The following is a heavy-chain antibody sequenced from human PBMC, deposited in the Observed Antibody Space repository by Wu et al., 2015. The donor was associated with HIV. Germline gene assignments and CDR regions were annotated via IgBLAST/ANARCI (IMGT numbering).Heavy chain of an antibody. Sequence: QVQLVQSGAEVKEPGASVRVSCKASGYTFDNYYINWVRLATGQGLEWMGWTHPNSGNSGYARKFLGRVTLTTNTSMNTSYMEVTNLKSDDTAVYYCAKADQRGYDYGHWYFDFWGLAPLSLSPQ. D-gene: IGHD5-18*01. CDR3: AKADQRGYDYGHWYFDF. J-gene: IGHJ2*01. CDR1: GYTFDNYY. V-gene: IGHV1-8*01. CDR2: THPNSGNS.